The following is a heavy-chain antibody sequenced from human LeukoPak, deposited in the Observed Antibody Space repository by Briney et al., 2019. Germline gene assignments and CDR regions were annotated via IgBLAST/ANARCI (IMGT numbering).Heavy chain of an antibody. CDR1: GGTVSSYA. Sequence: ASVKVSCKASGGTVSSYAISWVRQAPGQGLEWMGGSIPIFGPANYAQKFQGRVTITTDESTSTAYMELSSLRSEDTAVYYCARANRIAARLRYYYYMDVWGKGTTVTVSS. D-gene: IGHD6-6*01. CDR3: ARANRIAARLRYYYYMDV. J-gene: IGHJ6*03. CDR2: SIPIFGPA. V-gene: IGHV1-69*05.